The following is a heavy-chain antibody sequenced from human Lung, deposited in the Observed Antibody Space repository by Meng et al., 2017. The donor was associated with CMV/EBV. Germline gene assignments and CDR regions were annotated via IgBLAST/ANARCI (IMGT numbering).Heavy chain of an antibody. Sequence: EXXXISXKGSGYRFTSYWIGWVRQVPGKGLEWMVIIYPGDSDTRNSPSFQGQVNILADKSISTAYLQWSSLKDSDTAMYYCAKGRKGSGYSEDNYYYYYGMDVXGQGXTVTVSS. D-gene: IGHD3-3*01. CDR2: IYPGDSDT. J-gene: IGHJ6*02. V-gene: IGHV5-51*01. CDR3: AKGRKGSGYSEDNYYYYYGMDV. CDR1: GYRFTSYW.